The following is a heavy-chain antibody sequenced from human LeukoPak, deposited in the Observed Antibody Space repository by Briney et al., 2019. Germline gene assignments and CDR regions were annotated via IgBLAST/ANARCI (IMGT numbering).Heavy chain of an antibody. D-gene: IGHD3-22*01. Sequence: SVKVSCKASGGTFSSYAISWVRQAPGQGLEWMGRIIPIFGTANYAQKFQGRVTITTDESTSTAYMELSSLRSEGTAVYYCARAPPYDSSGYVYWGQGTLVTVSS. CDR1: GGTFSSYA. CDR2: IIPIFGTA. V-gene: IGHV1-69*05. CDR3: ARAPPYDSSGYVY. J-gene: IGHJ4*02.